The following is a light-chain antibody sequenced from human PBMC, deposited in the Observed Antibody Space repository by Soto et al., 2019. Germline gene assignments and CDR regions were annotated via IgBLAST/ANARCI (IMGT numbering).Light chain of an antibody. J-gene: IGLJ3*02. CDR1: SSNIGSNT. CDR2: TNN. Sequence: QSVLTQPPSASGTPGQRVTISCSGSSSNIGSNTVNWYQQLPGTAPKLLIYTNNQRPSGVPDRFSGSKSGTSAFLAISGLQSEDEAEYYCAAWDDSLNGWVFGGGTKLTVL. CDR3: AAWDDSLNGWV. V-gene: IGLV1-44*01.